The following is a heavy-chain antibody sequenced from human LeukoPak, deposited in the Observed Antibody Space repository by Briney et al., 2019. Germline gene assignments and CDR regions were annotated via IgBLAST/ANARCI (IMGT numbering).Heavy chain of an antibody. J-gene: IGHJ3*02. CDR2: ISSSSSYI. Sequence: GGSLRLSCAASGFTFSSYSMNWVRQAPGKGLEWVSSISSSSSYIYYADSVKGRFTISRDNAKNSLYLQMNSLRAEDTAVYYCASTIIAARLSAFDIWGQGAMVTVSS. D-gene: IGHD6-6*01. V-gene: IGHV3-21*01. CDR1: GFTFSSYS. CDR3: ASTIIAARLSAFDI.